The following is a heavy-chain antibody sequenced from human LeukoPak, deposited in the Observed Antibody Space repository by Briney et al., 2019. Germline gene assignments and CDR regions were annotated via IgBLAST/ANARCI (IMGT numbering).Heavy chain of an antibody. D-gene: IGHD6-13*01. V-gene: IGHV4-34*01. CDR1: GGSFSGYY. CDR2: INHSGST. Sequence: SETLSLTCAVYGGSFSGYYWSWIRQPPGKGLEWIGEINHSGSTNYNPSLKSRVTISVDTSKNQFSLKLSSVTAADTAVYYCARGRGSSWSQGYYYGMDVWCQGTTVTVSS. J-gene: IGHJ6*02. CDR3: ARGRGSSWSQGYYYGMDV.